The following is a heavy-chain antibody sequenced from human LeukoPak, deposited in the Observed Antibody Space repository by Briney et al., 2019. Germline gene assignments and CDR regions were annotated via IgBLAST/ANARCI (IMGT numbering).Heavy chain of an antibody. Sequence: PGGSLRLSCAASGLTFSSYGMHWVRQAPGKGLEWVAATSYDGSTKLYADSVKGRFTTSKDNSKNTLYLQMNSVRAEDTAVYYCATEVTRQLAYDYWGQGTLVTVSS. D-gene: IGHD1-1*01. V-gene: IGHV3-33*01. CDR2: TSYDGSTK. J-gene: IGHJ4*02. CDR1: GLTFSSYG. CDR3: ATEVTRQLAYDY.